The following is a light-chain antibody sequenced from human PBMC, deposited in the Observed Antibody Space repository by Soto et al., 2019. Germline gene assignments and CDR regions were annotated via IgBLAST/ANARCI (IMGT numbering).Light chain of an antibody. CDR2: WAS. V-gene: IGKV4-1*01. CDR1: QSVLFTSNNMNY. J-gene: IGKJ5*01. CDR3: QQYYSSPS. Sequence: DIVMTQSPDSLAVSLGERATINCKSSQSVLFTSNNMNYLAWYQQIPGQPPKLLIYWASTRESGVPDRFSGSGSGTDFTLTISSLQAEDVAVYYCQQYYSSPSFGQGTRLEIK.